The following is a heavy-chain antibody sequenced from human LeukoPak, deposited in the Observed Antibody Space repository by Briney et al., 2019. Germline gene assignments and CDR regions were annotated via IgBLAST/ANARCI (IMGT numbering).Heavy chain of an antibody. Sequence: SETLSLTCTVSGGSISGHYWNWIRQSPEKGLEWIGYIYDSWTANYNPSLKSRVAISIDTSKNQFSLSLNSLTAADTAIYFCARKNFYPSWYFDVWGRGTLVTVSS. D-gene: IGHD3-3*01. V-gene: IGHV4-59*08. J-gene: IGHJ2*01. CDR3: ARKNFYPSWYFDV. CDR2: IYDSWTA. CDR1: GGSISGHY.